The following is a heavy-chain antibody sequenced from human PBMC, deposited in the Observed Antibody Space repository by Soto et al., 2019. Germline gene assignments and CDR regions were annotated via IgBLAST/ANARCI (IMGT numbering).Heavy chain of an antibody. CDR1: GGTFSTYS. D-gene: IGHD2-21*01. Sequence: QVQLVQSGAEVKKPGSAVKVSCMDSGGTFSTYSMFWVRQAPGQGLEWMGRIIPMLGISNYAQKFQGRVTISADKSTGTAYMELSSLRSEDTALYYCTIGSWSGEVFDIWGQGTMVTVSS. CDR3: TIGSWSGEVFDI. CDR2: IIPMLGIS. J-gene: IGHJ3*02. V-gene: IGHV1-69*02.